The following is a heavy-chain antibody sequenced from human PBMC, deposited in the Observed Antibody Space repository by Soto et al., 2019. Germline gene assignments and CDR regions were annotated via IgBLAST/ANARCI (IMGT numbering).Heavy chain of an antibody. Sequence: QVQLVQSGAEVKKPGASVKVSCKASGYTFTSYAMHWVRQAPGQMLEWMGWINAGNGNTKYSQKFQGRVTITRDTSASTDYMELSSLRSEDTAVYYCARVHSSGYYTGDQYFQHWGQGTLVTVSS. D-gene: IGHD3-22*01. CDR2: INAGNGNT. V-gene: IGHV1-3*01. CDR3: ARVHSSGYYTGDQYFQH. J-gene: IGHJ1*01. CDR1: GYTFTSYA.